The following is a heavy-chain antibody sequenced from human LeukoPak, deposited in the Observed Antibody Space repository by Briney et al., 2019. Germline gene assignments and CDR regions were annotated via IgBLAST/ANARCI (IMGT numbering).Heavy chain of an antibody. CDR1: GYTFTGYY. CDR3: ARDDSSGSAPFDY. J-gene: IGHJ4*02. D-gene: IGHD3-22*01. CDR2: INPNSGGT. Sequence: ASVKVSCKASGYTFTGYYVHWVRQAPGQGLEWMGWINPNSGGTNYAQKFQGRVTMTRDTPISTAYMELSRLRSDDTAVYYCARDDSSGSAPFDYWGQGTLVTVSS. V-gene: IGHV1-2*02.